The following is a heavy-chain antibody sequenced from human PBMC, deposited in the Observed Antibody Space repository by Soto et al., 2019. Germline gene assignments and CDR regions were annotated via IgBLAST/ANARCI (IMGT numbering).Heavy chain of an antibody. V-gene: IGHV3-30*18. CDR2: ISYDGSDM. J-gene: IGHJ4*02. CDR1: GFSFSSYA. D-gene: IGHD1-26*01. Sequence: VPLVESGGDVVQPGRSLRLSCAASGFSFSSYAIHWVRQAPGKGLEWVAVISYDGSDMYYGDSVKGRFTISRDNSNNILYLQINSLRPDDTALYYCAKDPRGIVGAGAWLDSWGQGTLVIVSS. CDR3: AKDPRGIVGAGAWLDS.